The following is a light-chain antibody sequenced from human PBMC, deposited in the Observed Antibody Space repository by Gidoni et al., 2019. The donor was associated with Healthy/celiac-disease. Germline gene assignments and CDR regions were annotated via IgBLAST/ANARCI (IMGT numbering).Light chain of an antibody. CDR3: SSYTSSSNVV. CDR2: EVS. J-gene: IGLJ2*01. CDR1: SSDVGSYNL. V-gene: IGLV2-18*02. Sequence: QSALTHPPAVSGSPGQPVTLPCTGSSSDVGSYNLVSWYQQPPGTAPKLMIYEVSNRPSGVPDRFSGSKSGNTASLTISGLQAEDEADYYCSSYTSSSNVVFGGGTKLTVL.